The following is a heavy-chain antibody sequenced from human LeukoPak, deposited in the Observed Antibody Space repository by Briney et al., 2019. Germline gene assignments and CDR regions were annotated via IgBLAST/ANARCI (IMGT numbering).Heavy chain of an antibody. V-gene: IGHV3-30-3*01. J-gene: IGHJ4*02. D-gene: IGHD5-24*01. CDR2: ISYDGSNK. CDR1: GFTFSSYA. Sequence: GRSLRLSCAASGFTFSSYAMHWVRQAPGKGLEWVAVISYDGSNKYYADSAKGRFTISRDNSKNTLYLQMNSLRAEDTAVYYCARDRGWLTFDCWGQGTLVTVSS. CDR3: ARDRGWLTFDC.